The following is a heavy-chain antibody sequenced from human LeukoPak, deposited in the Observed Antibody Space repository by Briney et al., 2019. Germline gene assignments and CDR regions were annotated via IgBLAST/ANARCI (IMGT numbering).Heavy chain of an antibody. Sequence: SETLSLTCTVSGGSISSYYWSWIRQPPGKGLEWIGYIYYSGSTNYNPSLKSRVTISVDTSKNQFSLKLSSVTAADTAVYYCARHAGSGSYFLLYWGQGTLVTVSS. CDR1: GGSISSYY. V-gene: IGHV4-59*08. CDR2: IYYSGST. J-gene: IGHJ4*02. CDR3: ARHAGSGSYFLLY. D-gene: IGHD3-10*01.